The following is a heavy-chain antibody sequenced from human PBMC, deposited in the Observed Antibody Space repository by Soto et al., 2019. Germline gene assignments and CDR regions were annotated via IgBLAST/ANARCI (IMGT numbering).Heavy chain of an antibody. CDR1: GFTFSSYS. J-gene: IGHJ4*02. V-gene: IGHV3-48*01. CDR2: ISSSSSTI. CDR3: XXXXXXXXY. Sequence: EVQLVESGGGLVQPGGSLRLSCAASGFTFSSYSMNWVRQAPGKGLEWVSYISSSSSTIYYADSVKGRFTISRDNAKNXXXXXXXXXXXXXXXXXXXXXXXXXXXYWGQGTLVTVSS.